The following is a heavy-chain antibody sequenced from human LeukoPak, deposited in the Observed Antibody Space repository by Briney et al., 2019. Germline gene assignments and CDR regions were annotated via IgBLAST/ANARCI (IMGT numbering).Heavy chain of an antibody. CDR1: GFTFSSYA. V-gene: IGHV3-23*01. Sequence: GGSLRLSCAASGFTFSSYAMSWVRQAPGNGLEWASAISGSRGSTYYADSVRGRFTISSDNSKNTLYLQMNSLRAEDTAVYYCARLAPGNYDILTGDPKVVFDYWGQGALVTVSS. CDR3: ARLAPGNYDILTGDPKVVFDY. J-gene: IGHJ4*02. D-gene: IGHD3-9*01. CDR2: ISGSRGST.